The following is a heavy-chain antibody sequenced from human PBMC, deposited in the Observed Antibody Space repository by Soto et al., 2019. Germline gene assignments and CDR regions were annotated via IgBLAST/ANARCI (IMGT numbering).Heavy chain of an antibody. CDR2: IYWDDDK. D-gene: IGHD5-18*01. Sequence: SGPTLVNPTQTLTLTCTFSGFSLSTSGVGVGWIRQPPGKALEWLALIYWDDDKRYSPSLKSRLTITKDTSKNQVVLTMTNMDPVDTPTFSCAHRLGARWLQLYFDYGGQGPLVTASS. CDR1: GFSLSTSGVG. V-gene: IGHV2-5*02. CDR3: AHRLGARWLQLYFDY. J-gene: IGHJ4*02.